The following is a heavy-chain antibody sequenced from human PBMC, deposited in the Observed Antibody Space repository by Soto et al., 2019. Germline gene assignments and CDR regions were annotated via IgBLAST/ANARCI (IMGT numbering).Heavy chain of an antibody. V-gene: IGHV1-18*01. Sequence: ASVKVSCKASGYTFTSYGISWVRQAPGQGLEWMGWISAYNGNTNYAQKLQGRVTMTRDTSTSTVYMELSSLRSEDTAVYCCARVAYDFWGHGTPADYYGMDVWGQGTTVTVSS. J-gene: IGHJ6*02. CDR1: GYTFTSYG. D-gene: IGHD3-3*01. CDR3: ARVAYDFWGHGTPADYYGMDV. CDR2: ISAYNGNT.